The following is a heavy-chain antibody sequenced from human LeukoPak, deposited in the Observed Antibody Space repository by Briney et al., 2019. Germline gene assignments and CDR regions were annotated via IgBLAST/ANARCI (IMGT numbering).Heavy chain of an antibody. Sequence: ASVKVSCKASGYTFTNYGISWVRQAPGQGLEWMGWISAYNGYTDYAQKLQFRVTMTTDTSTSTAYMELRSLRSDDTAVYYCATAHIAAAGFGWGQGTLVTVSS. V-gene: IGHV1-18*01. D-gene: IGHD6-13*01. CDR1: GYTFTNYG. CDR3: ATAHIAAAGFG. CDR2: ISAYNGYT. J-gene: IGHJ4*02.